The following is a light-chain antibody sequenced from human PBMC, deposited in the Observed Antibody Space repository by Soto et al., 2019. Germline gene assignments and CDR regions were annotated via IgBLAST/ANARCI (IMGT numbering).Light chain of an antibody. J-gene: IGLJ2*01. CDR1: SSDVGGYNY. CDR3: SSYAGNNVV. V-gene: IGLV2-8*01. CDR2: EVS. Sequence: QSALTRPPSASGSPGQSVTISCTGTSSDVGGYNYVSWYQQHPGKAPKLMIYEVSKRPSGVPDRFSGSKSGNTASLTVSGLQAEDEADYYCSSYAGNNVVFGGGTKVNVL.